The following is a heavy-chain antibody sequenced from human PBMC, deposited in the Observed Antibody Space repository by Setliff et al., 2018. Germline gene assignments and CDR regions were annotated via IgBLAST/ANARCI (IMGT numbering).Heavy chain of an antibody. CDR3: ARVTPDYYSYYGMDV. Sequence: PGESLKISCKGSGYSFTSYWIGWVRQMPGKGLEWMGIIYPGDSDTRYSPSFQGQVTISADKSISTAYLQWRSLKASDTAMYYCARVTPDYYSYYGMDVWGQGTTVTVSS. CDR2: IYPGDSDT. J-gene: IGHJ6*02. CDR1: GYSFTSYW. V-gene: IGHV5-51*03. D-gene: IGHD5-18*01.